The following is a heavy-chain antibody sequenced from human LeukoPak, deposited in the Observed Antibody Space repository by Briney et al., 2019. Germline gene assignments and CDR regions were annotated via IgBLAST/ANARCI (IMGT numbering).Heavy chain of an antibody. Sequence: ASVKVSCKASQYSFSDYAIHWVRQAPGQRLEWMGWIDAGNGRTKYSQSFQGRLTIIRDTSATTAYMELSGLTSEDTAVYYCAKVRDYDSSGYSDYWGQGNLVTVSS. V-gene: IGHV1-3*01. CDR2: IDAGNGRT. D-gene: IGHD3-22*01. CDR1: QYSFSDYA. J-gene: IGHJ4*02. CDR3: AKVRDYDSSGYSDY.